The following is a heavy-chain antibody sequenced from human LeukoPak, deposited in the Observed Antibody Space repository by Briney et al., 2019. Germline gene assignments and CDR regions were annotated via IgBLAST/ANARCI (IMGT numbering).Heavy chain of an antibody. D-gene: IGHD5-12*01. CDR3: ARGSGSLDY. CDR2: IIRILGIA. J-gene: IGHJ4*02. Sequence: SVKVSCKASGYTFTRYYMHWVRQAPGQGLEWMGRIIRILGIANYAQKFQGRVTITADKSTSTAYMELSSLRSEDTAVYYCARGSGSLDYWGQGTLVTVSS. V-gene: IGHV1-69*04. CDR1: GYTFTRYY.